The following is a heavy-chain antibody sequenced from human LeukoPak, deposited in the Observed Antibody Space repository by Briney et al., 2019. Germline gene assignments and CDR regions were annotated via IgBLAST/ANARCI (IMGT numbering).Heavy chain of an antibody. V-gene: IGHV3-23*01. CDR3: AKGQLVVVPAASLDY. J-gene: IGHJ4*02. Sequence: HSGGSLRLSCAASGFTFSSYAMSWVRQAPGKGLEWASAISGSGGSTYYADSVKGRFTISRDNSKNTLYLQMNSLRAEDTAVYYCAKGQLVVVPAASLDYWGQGTLVTVSS. D-gene: IGHD2-2*01. CDR2: ISGSGGST. CDR1: GFTFSSYA.